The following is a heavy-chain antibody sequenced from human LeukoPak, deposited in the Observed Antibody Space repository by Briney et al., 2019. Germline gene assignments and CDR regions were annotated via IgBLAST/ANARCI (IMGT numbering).Heavy chain of an antibody. D-gene: IGHD3-9*01. CDR2: ISYDGSNK. V-gene: IGHV3-30*18. J-gene: IGHJ6*04. Sequence: PGRSLRLSCAASGFTFSSHGMHWVRQAPGKGLEWVAVISYDGSNKYYADSVKGRFTMSRDNSKNTLYLQMNSLRDEDTAVYYCAKDRANAYYGILTPVRSMDVWGKGTTVTVSS. CDR3: AKDRANAYYGILTPVRSMDV. CDR1: GFTFSSHG.